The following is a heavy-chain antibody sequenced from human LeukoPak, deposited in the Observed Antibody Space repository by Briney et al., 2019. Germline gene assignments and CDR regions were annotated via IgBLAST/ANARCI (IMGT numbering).Heavy chain of an antibody. V-gene: IGHV5-10-1*01. CDR1: EYSFTSYG. CDR2: IDRSDSYT. Sequence: ESLRISCKGTEYSFTSYGISWMRQMPGKGLEWMGRIDRSDSYTNYSPSFQGHVTISADKSISTAYLQWSSLKASDTAMYYCARGGFGELPEWFDPWGQGTLVTVSS. J-gene: IGHJ5*02. CDR3: ARGGFGELPEWFDP. D-gene: IGHD3-10*01.